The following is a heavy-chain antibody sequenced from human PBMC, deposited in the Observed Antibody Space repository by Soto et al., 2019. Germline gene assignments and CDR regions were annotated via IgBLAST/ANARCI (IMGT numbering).Heavy chain of an antibody. CDR3: AHRRVGAAQYPYYDGRDV. J-gene: IGHJ6*02. D-gene: IGHD1-26*01. CDR2: IYWDDDK. CDR1: GFSLSTSGVG. Sequence: QITLKESGPTLVKPTQTLTLTCTFSGFSLSTSGVGVGWILQPPGKTLEWLALIYWDDDKRYSPSLKSRHTITTATSKIEMFLTMTNMAPVDTATYYFAHRRVGAAQYPYYDGRDVWGQGTTVTVSS. V-gene: IGHV2-5*02.